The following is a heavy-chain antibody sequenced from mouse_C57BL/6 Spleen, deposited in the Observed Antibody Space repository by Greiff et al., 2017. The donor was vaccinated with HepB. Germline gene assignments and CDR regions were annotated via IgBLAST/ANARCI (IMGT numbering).Heavy chain of an antibody. J-gene: IGHJ3*01. V-gene: IGHV1-26*01. D-gene: IGHD3-2*02. CDR1: GYTFTDYY. CDR3: ARREGLDSSGYEAWFAY. Sequence: EVQLQQSGPELVKPGASVKISCKASGYTFTDYYMNWVKQSHGKSLEWIGDINPNNGGTSYNQKFKGKATLTVDKSSSTAYMELRSLTSEDSAVYYCARREGLDSSGYEAWFAYWGQGTLVTVSA. CDR2: INPNNGGT.